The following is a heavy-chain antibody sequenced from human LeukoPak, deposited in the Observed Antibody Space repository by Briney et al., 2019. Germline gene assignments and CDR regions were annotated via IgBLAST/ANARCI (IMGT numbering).Heavy chain of an antibody. D-gene: IGHD6-25*01. CDR1: GFTFSSYW. CDR2: INSDGGST. J-gene: IGHJ3*02. CDR3: ARRSAAKDAFDI. Sequence: GGSLRLSCEASGFTFSSYWMHWVRKAPGRGLVWVSRINSDGGSTSYTDSVKGRFTISRDNAKNTLYLQMNSLRAEDTAVYYCARRSAAKDAFDIWGQGTKVTVSS. V-gene: IGHV3-74*01.